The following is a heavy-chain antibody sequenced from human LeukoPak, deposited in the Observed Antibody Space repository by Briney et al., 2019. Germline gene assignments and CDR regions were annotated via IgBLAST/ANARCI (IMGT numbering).Heavy chain of an antibody. J-gene: IGHJ6*02. D-gene: IGHD2-2*01. CDR2: SRNKPNSYTT. CDR1: GFTVSSNF. V-gene: IGHV3-72*01. CDR3: TRGYCSSTKCPIYYGMDV. Sequence: PGGSLRLSCAASGFTVSSNFMSWVRQAPGKGLEWVGRSRNKPNSYTTEYAASVKGRFTISRDESKNSVYLQMNSLKIEDTAVYYCTRGYCSSTKCPIYYGMDVWGQGTTVTVSS.